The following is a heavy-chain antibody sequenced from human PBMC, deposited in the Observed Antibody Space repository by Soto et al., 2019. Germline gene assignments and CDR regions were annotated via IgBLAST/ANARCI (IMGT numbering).Heavy chain of an antibody. CDR1: GYTFTSCY. D-gene: IGHD6-19*01. J-gene: IGHJ3*02. CDR3: AGRGAVAGLSGAFDI. Sequence: ASGKVSCNASGYTFTSCYMHWVRRAPGQGLEWMGIINPSGGSTSYAQKFQGRVTMTRDTSTSTVYMELSSLRSEDTAVYYCAGRGAVAGLSGAFDIWGQGTMVTVSS. V-gene: IGHV1-46*01. CDR2: INPSGGST.